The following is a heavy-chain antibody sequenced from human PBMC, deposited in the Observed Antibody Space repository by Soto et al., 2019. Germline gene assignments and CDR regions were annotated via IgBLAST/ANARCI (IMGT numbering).Heavy chain of an antibody. CDR2: ISSSDSTI. V-gene: IGHV3-11*01. CDR3: ARGGASVTTPFDY. D-gene: IGHD4-17*01. CDR1: GFAFSDPY. J-gene: IGHJ4*02. Sequence: QVQLVESGGGLVKPGGSLRLSCAASGFAFSDPYMSWIRQAPGKGLEWISYISSSDSTIYYAASVKGRFTISRDNAKKSLYLQMDSLTADDTAVYYCARGGASVTTPFDYWGQGTQVTVSS.